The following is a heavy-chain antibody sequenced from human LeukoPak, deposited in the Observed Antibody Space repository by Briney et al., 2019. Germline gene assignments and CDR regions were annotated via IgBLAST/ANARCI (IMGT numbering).Heavy chain of an antibody. CDR1: GGSFSGYY. Sequence: SETLSLTCAVYGGSFSGYYWSWIRQPPGKGLEWIGEINHSGSTNYNPSLKSRVTISVDTSKNQFSLKLSSVTAADTAVYYCARWLQWGGGFDYWGQGTLVTVSS. J-gene: IGHJ4*02. CDR3: ARWLQWGGGFDY. CDR2: INHSGST. V-gene: IGHV4-34*01. D-gene: IGHD5-24*01.